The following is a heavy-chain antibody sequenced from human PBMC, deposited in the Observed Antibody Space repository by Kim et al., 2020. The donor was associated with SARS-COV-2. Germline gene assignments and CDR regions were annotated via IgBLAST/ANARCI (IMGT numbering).Heavy chain of an antibody. CDR3: ARFGIVGVDY. CDR2: YT. Sequence: YTNYSPSFQGHVTISADKSISTAYLQWSSLKASDTAMYYCARFGIVGVDYWGQGTLVTVSS. D-gene: IGHD1-26*01. V-gene: IGHV5-10-1*01. J-gene: IGHJ4*02.